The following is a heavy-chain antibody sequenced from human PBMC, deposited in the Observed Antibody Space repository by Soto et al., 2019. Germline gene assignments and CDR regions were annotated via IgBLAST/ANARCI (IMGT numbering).Heavy chain of an antibody. V-gene: IGHV3-30-3*01. J-gene: IGHJ4*02. CDR2: ISYDGSNK. Sequence: GSLRLSCAASVFTFSSYAMHWVRQAPGKGLEWVAVISYDGSNKYYADSVKGRFTISRDNSKNTLYLQMNSLRAEDTAVYYCASLDSSGPSFDYWGQGTLVTVSS. CDR3: ASLDSSGPSFDY. CDR1: VFTFSSYA. D-gene: IGHD3-22*01.